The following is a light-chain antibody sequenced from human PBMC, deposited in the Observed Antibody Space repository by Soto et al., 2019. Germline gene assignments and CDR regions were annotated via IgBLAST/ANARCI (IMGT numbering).Light chain of an antibody. J-gene: IGKJ4*01. CDR2: ATS. Sequence: EIVVTQSPATLSVSPGERATLSCRASQSVGNNFAWYQQKPGQAPRLLIFATSTRATGVPARFSGSGSGTEFTPTISSLPSEDFAVYYCQQYGDLPLTFGGGAKVEIE. CDR3: QQYGDLPLT. CDR1: QSVGNN. V-gene: IGKV3-15*01.